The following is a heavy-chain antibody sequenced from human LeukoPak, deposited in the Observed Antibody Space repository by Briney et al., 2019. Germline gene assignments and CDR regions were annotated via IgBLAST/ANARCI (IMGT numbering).Heavy chain of an antibody. Sequence: PGGSLRLSCAASGFTFSTYSMNWVRQAPGRGLEWVGRTRNKANSYTTEYAASVKGRFTISRDDSKNSVYLQMNSLKTEDTAVYYCARANLMWGATNFDSWGQGTPVTVSS. J-gene: IGHJ4*02. V-gene: IGHV3-72*01. CDR3: ARANLMWGATNFDS. CDR1: GFTFSTYS. D-gene: IGHD1-26*01. CDR2: TRNKANSYTT.